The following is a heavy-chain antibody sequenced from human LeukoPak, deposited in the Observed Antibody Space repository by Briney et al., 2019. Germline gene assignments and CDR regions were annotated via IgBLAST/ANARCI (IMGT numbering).Heavy chain of an antibody. Sequence: SVKVSCKASGGTFGSYTISWVRQAPGQGLEWMGGIIPIFGTPHYAQTFQGRVTITADESTSTAYMELSSLRSEDTAVYYCARDEQDSSSWYARWFDPWGQGTLVTVSS. CDR3: ARDEQDSSSWYARWFDP. J-gene: IGHJ5*02. D-gene: IGHD6-13*01. CDR2: IIPIFGTP. V-gene: IGHV1-69*01. CDR1: GGTFGSYT.